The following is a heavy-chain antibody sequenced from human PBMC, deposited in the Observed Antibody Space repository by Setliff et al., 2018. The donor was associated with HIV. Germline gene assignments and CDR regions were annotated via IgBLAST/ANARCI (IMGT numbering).Heavy chain of an antibody. CDR3: ARLIHTGLLYFDY. D-gene: IGHD2-8*02. CDR1: GVSMSGHF. CDR2: IYTSGTT. Sequence: KPSETLSLTCFVSGVSMSGHFWGWIRQPPGKGLEWIGYIYTSGTTEYNPSLDSRVTISVDTSRDQFSLNLRSVTAADTALYFCARLIHTGLLYFDYWGLGMLVTVSS. J-gene: IGHJ4*02. V-gene: IGHV4-4*09.